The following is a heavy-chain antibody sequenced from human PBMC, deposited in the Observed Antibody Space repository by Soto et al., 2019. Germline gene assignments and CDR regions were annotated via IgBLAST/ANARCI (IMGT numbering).Heavy chain of an antibody. J-gene: IGHJ4*02. D-gene: IGHD1-26*01. V-gene: IGHV3-30*18. Sequence: QVQLVESGGGVVQPGRSLRLSCAASGFTFSSYGMHWVRQAPGKGLEWVAVISYDGSNKYYADSVKGRFTISRDNSKNTLYLQMNSLRAEEPAVYYCAKTTGLRGELTPDYSAQGPLVTVSS. CDR3: AKTTGLRGELTPDY. CDR2: ISYDGSNK. CDR1: GFTFSSYG.